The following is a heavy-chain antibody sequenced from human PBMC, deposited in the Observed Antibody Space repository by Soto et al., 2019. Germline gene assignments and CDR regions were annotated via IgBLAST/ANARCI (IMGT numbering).Heavy chain of an antibody. D-gene: IGHD2-21*01. Sequence: EVQLVESEGSVVRPGGSLRLSCTASGFTFADYGMAWVRQFPGKGLEWVSGVIWNAGNSVYADSLKDRLTISRDNVKNSLSLQMNSLRAGDTAFYYCARPLNCHDHDFDSWGHGTLVSVS. CDR1: GFTFADYG. V-gene: IGHV3-20*04. CDR3: ARPLNCHDHDFDS. J-gene: IGHJ4*01. CDR2: VIWNAGNS.